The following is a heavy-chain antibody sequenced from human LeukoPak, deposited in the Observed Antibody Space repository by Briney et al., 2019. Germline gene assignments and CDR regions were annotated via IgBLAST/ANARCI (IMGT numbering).Heavy chain of an antibody. D-gene: IGHD3-10*01. CDR2: ITTSSSYI. CDR3: ARVLLGGSGSYLDAFDI. CDR1: GFTFSSYS. Sequence: GGSLRLSCAASGFTFSSYSMNWVRQAPGKGLEWVSSITTSSSYIHYADSVKGRFTISRDNAKNSLYLQMNSLRDEETAVYYCARVLLGGSGSYLDAFDIWGQGTMVTVSS. V-gene: IGHV3-21*01. J-gene: IGHJ3*02.